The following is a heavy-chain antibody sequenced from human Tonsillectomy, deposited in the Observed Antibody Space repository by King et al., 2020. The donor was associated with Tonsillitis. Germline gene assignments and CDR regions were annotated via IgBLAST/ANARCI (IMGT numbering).Heavy chain of an antibody. D-gene: IGHD1-26*01. Sequence: VQLVESGEGWVHLGSSLNFSCPASGLPFTNNGFTWSGRAQGRGLGGVAVIPNVESNKTYEASVKGRFTISRDNPKTPLYLKMNSLRAEDTAVYYCAKDPAPTGSYWRAFDIWGQGTMVTVSS. J-gene: IGHJ3*02. CDR3: AKDPAPTGSYWRAFDI. CDR1: GLPFTNNG. CDR2: IPNVESNK. V-gene: IGHV3-30*18.